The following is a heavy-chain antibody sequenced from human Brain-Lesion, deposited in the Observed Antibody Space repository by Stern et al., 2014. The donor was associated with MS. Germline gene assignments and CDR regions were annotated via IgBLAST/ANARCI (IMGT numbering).Heavy chain of an antibody. CDR1: GFTFSNYW. Sequence: EAQLVESGGGFVQPGGSLRLSCAASGFTFSNYWMHLVRQAPGKGLVWVSRVNNDGRRTSYADSVKGRFTMSRDNAKNTLYLQMNSLRVEDTAIYYCARGERWFDSWGQGTLVTVSS. CDR3: ARGERWFDS. V-gene: IGHV3-74*02. J-gene: IGHJ5*01. CDR2: VNNDGRRT. D-gene: IGHD3-10*01.